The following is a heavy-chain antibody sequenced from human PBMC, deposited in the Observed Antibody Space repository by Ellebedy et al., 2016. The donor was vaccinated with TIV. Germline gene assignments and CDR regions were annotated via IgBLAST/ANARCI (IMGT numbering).Heavy chain of an antibody. CDR2: FDPEDDKT. V-gene: IGHV1-24*01. CDR1: GYTLTELS. D-gene: IGHD6-19*01. Sequence: AASVKVSCKVSGYTLTELSMHWARQAPGKGLEWMGGFDPEDDKTIYAEKFKGRVTMTEDTSTDSAYMELSSLRSEDTAVYYCATTGSSGWFAFDIWGQGTMVTVSS. J-gene: IGHJ3*02. CDR3: ATTGSSGWFAFDI.